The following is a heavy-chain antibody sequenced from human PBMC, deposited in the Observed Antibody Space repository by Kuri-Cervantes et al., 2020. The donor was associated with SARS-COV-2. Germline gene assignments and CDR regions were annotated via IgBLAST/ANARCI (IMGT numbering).Heavy chain of an antibody. J-gene: IGHJ6*02. Sequence: GESLKISCAASGFTFSSYWMSWVRQAPGKGLEWVANIKQDGSEKYYVDSVKGRFTISRDNAKNSLYLQMNSLRAEDTAVYFCAKDPTATTEYYYAMDVWGQGTTVTVSS. CDR1: GFTFSSYW. CDR3: AKDPTATTEYYYAMDV. CDR2: IKQDGSEK. D-gene: IGHD1-7*01. V-gene: IGHV3-7*03.